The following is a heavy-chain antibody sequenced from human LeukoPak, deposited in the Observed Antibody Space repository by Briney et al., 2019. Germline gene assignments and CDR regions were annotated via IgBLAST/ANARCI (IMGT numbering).Heavy chain of an antibody. CDR3: TRVNLRGSKYNWFDP. CDR2: ITPTIGTT. CDR1: GGTLNSHI. J-gene: IGHJ5*02. D-gene: IGHD1-26*01. V-gene: IGHV1-69*08. Sequence: ASVKVSCKTSGGTLNSHIFSWVRQAPGQGLEWMGRITPTIGTTKYAQKFHDRVTITADKSTTTVYMELSSLRSDDTAVYYCTRVNLRGSKYNWFDPWSQGTLVAVSS.